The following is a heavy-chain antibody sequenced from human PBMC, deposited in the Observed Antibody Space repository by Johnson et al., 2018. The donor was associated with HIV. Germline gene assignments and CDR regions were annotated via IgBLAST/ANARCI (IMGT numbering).Heavy chain of an antibody. CDR3: ATLPGTYYYDSSGYYYGNDAFDI. J-gene: IGHJ3*02. CDR1: GFTFSSYG. D-gene: IGHD3-22*01. V-gene: IGHV3-30*02. CDR2: IRSDGSNK. Sequence: QVQLVESGGGVVQPGGSLRLSCAASGFTFSSYGMHWVRQAPGKGLEWVAFIRSDGSNKYYADSVKGRFTITRDKSQNTLYLQMNSLRAEDTAVYYCATLPGTYYYDSSGYYYGNDAFDIWGQGTMVTVSS.